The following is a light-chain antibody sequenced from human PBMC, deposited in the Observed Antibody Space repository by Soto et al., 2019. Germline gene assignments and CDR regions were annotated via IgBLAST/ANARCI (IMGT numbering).Light chain of an antibody. Sequence: DIVMTQSPDSLAVSLGERATINWKSSQSVLYSSNNKNYLAWYQQKPGQPPKLLIYWASTRESGVPDRFSGSGPGTDFTITISSLQAEDVAVYYCQQYYSTPLTFCGGTNVEIK. J-gene: IGKJ4*01. CDR1: QSVLYSSNNKNY. CDR3: QQYYSTPLT. V-gene: IGKV4-1*01. CDR2: WAS.